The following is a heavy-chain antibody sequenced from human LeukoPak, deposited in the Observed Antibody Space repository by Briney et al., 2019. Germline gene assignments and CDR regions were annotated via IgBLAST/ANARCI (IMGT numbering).Heavy chain of an antibody. V-gene: IGHV3-48*01. J-gene: IGHJ3*02. D-gene: IGHD3-22*01. CDR1: GFTFSSYS. CDR3: ARDMSSGYPEDDAFDI. CDR2: ISSSSSTI. Sequence: PGGSLRLSCAASGFTFSSYSMNWVRQAPGKGLEWVSYISSSSSTIYYADSVKGRFTISRDNAKNSLYLQMNSLRAEDTAVYYCARDMSSGYPEDDAFDIWGQGTMVTVSS.